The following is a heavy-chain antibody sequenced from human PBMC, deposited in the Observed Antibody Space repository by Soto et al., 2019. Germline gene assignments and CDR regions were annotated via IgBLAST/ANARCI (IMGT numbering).Heavy chain of an antibody. V-gene: IGHV3-74*01. Sequence: PGGSLRLSCAASGFTFSSYWMHWVRQAPGKGLVWVSRINSDGSSTSYADSVKGRFTISRDNAKNTLYLQMNSLRAEDTAVYYCARVLNYDFWSGYYPRPDLYYYYGMDVWGQGTTVTVSS. CDR1: GFTFSSYW. CDR2: INSDGSST. D-gene: IGHD3-3*01. CDR3: ARVLNYDFWSGYYPRPDLYYYYGMDV. J-gene: IGHJ6*02.